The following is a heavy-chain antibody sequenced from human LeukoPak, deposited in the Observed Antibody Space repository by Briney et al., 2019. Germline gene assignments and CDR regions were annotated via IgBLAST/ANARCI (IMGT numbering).Heavy chain of an antibody. CDR2: MNPNSGNT. J-gene: IGHJ4*02. CDR1: GYTFTSYD. D-gene: IGHD4-11*01. Sequence: ASVKVSCKASGYTFTSYDINWVRQATGQGLEWMGWMNPNSGNTGYAQKFQGRVTITRNTSISTAYMELSSLRSEDTAVYYCARGERDDYSKNFDYWGQGTLVTVSP. V-gene: IGHV1-8*03. CDR3: ARGERDDYSKNFDY.